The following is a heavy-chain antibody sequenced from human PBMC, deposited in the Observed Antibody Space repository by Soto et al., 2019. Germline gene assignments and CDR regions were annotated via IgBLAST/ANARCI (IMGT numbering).Heavy chain of an antibody. CDR2: ISYDGSNK. J-gene: IGHJ4*02. CDR1: GFTFISYG. V-gene: IGHV3-30*03. Sequence: QVQLVESGGGVVQPGRSLRLSCAASGFTFISYGMHWVRQAPGKGLEGVAVISYDGSNKYYGDSVKGRFTISRDNSKNTLYLQMNSLRAEDTAVXXXXXXXXXXXAHDSWGQGTLVTVSS. CDR3: XXXXXXXXAHDS.